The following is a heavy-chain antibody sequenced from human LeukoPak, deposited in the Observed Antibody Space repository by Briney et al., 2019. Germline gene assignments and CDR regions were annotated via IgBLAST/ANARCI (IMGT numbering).Heavy chain of an antibody. CDR1: GGSISSYY. CDR3: AKDSYYDSSGYPYYFDY. V-gene: IGHV4-59*12. Sequence: SETLSLTCTVSGGSISSYYWSWIRQPPGKGLEWIGYIYYSGSTNYNPSLKSRVTISVDTSKNQFSLKLSSVTAADTAVYYCAKDSYYDSSGYPYYFDYWGQGTLVTVSS. CDR2: IYYSGST. J-gene: IGHJ4*02. D-gene: IGHD3-22*01.